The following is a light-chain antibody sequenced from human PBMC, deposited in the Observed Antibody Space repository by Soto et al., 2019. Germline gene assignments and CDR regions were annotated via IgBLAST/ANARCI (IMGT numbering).Light chain of an antibody. CDR3: LQDINYPWT. CDR1: QGIGNA. CDR2: GAS. V-gene: IGKV1-6*01. Sequence: AIQVTQSRSSLSASVGDRVTISCRASQGIGNALGWYQQKPGEPPKVLIYGASNLQSGVPTRFSGSGSGTDSTLAISSLQPEDSATYYCLQDINYPWTVGQGTKV. J-gene: IGKJ1*01.